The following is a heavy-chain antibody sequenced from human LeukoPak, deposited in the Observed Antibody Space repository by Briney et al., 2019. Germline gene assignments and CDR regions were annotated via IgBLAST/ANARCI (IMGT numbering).Heavy chain of an antibody. D-gene: IGHD1-26*01. V-gene: IGHV3-53*01. J-gene: IGHJ4*02. Sequence: GGSLRLSCAASGFTVSSNYMSWVRQAPGKGLEWVSAIYSGGSTYYADSVKGRFTISRDNSKNTLYLQMNSLRAEDTAVYYCATLVGATPGGDYWGQGTLVTVSS. CDR3: ATLVGATPGGDY. CDR2: IYSGGST. CDR1: GFTVSSNY.